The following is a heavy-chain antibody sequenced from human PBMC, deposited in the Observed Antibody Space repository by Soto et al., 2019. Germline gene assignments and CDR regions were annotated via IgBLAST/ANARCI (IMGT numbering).Heavy chain of an antibody. D-gene: IGHD1-26*01. CDR2: IYHSGTT. CDR1: GGSISSSSYY. V-gene: IGHV4-39*01. Sequence: QLQLQESGPGLVKPSETLSLTCTVSGGSISSSSYYWGWIRQPPGKGLEWIGSIYHSGTTYYNSSLKRRVTLSVDTSRNPFSLKLSSVTAADTAVYYCARHGSNCGRYSEYFPHWGQGTLVTVSS. CDR3: ARHGSNCGRYSEYFPH. J-gene: IGHJ1*01.